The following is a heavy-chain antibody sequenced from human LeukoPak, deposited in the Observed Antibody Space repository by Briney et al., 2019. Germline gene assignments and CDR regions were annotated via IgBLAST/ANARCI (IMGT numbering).Heavy chain of an antibody. J-gene: IGHJ4*02. CDR2: ISSSGSTI. CDR3: ARVAYYYDSSGYYIVARDYYFDY. Sequence: GGSLRLSCAASGFTFSDYYISWIRQAPGKGLEWVSYISSSGSTIYYADSVKGRFTISRDNAKNSLYLQMNSLRAEDTAVYYCARVAYYYDSSGYYIVARDYYFDYWGQGTLVTVSS. V-gene: IGHV3-11*01. CDR1: GFTFSDYY. D-gene: IGHD3-22*01.